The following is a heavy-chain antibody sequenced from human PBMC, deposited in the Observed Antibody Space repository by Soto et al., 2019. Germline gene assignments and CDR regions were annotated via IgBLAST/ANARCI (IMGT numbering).Heavy chain of an antibody. Sequence: SETLSLTCTVSGGSISSSSYYWGWIRQPPGKGLEWIGSIYYSGSTYYNPSLKSRVTISVDTSKNQFSLKLSSVTAADTAVYYCARLRDMITFGGVIVIPGGLFDYWGQGTLVTVSS. V-gene: IGHV4-39*01. CDR1: GGSISSSSYY. CDR3: ARLRDMITFGGVIVIPGGLFDY. CDR2: IYYSGST. J-gene: IGHJ4*02. D-gene: IGHD3-16*02.